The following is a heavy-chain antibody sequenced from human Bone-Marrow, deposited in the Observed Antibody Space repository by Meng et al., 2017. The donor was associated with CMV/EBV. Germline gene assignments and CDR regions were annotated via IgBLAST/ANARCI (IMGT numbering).Heavy chain of an antibody. CDR3: TTEGAYCSSTSCYEGPDY. D-gene: IGHD2-2*01. V-gene: IGHV3-64*02. CDR1: GFTFSSNG. Sequence: GGSLRLSCAASGFTFSSNGMHWVRQPPGKGLEYVSAISSNGGSTYYADSVKGRFTISRDDSKNTLYLQMNSLKTEDTAVYYCTTEGAYCSSTSCYEGPDYWGQGTLVTVSS. J-gene: IGHJ4*02. CDR2: ISSNGGST.